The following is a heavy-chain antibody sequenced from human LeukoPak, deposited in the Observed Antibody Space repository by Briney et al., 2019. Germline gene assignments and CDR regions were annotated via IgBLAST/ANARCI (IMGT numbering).Heavy chain of an antibody. CDR1: GYTFTGYG. CDR2: ISAYNGNT. V-gene: IGHV1-18*01. CDR3: ARGASGSYYSILDY. D-gene: IGHD1-26*01. J-gene: IGHJ4*02. Sequence: ASVKVSCKASGYTFTGYGISWVRQAPGQGLEWMGWISAYNGNTNYAQKLQGRVTMTTDTSTSTAYMELRSLRSDDTAVYYCARGASGSYYSILDYWGQGTLVTVSS.